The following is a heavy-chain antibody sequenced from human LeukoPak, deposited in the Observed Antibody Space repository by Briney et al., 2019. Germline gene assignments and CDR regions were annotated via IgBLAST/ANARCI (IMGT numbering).Heavy chain of an antibody. CDR2: ISNDGSDK. CDR3: ARGTYYYDSSGYYSGGLGY. CDR1: GFTFSNYA. D-gene: IGHD3-22*01. J-gene: IGHJ4*02. V-gene: IGHV3-30*04. Sequence: GRSLRLSCAAPGFTFSNYAMHWVRQAPGKGLECVAAISNDGSDKYYADSVKGRFTISRDNSENTLYLQMNSLRTEDTAVYYCARGTYYYDSSGYYSGGLGYWGQGTLVTVSS.